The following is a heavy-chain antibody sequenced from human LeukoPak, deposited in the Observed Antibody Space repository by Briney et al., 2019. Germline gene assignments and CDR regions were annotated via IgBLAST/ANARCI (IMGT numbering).Heavy chain of an antibody. CDR3: ARQDYGDNDSPFDY. D-gene: IGHD4-23*01. CDR2: IYPGDSDT. V-gene: IGHV5-51*01. CDR1: GSIFTSYW. J-gene: IGHJ4*02. Sequence: GASLKISCKGSGSIFTSYWIGWVRQMPGKGLEWMGIIYPGDSDTRYSPSFQGQVTISADKSISTAYLQWSSLKASDTAMYYCARQDYGDNDSPFDYWGQGTLVTVSS.